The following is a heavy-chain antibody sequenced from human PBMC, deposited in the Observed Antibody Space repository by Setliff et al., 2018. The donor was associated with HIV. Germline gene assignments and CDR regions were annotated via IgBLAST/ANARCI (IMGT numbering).Heavy chain of an antibody. J-gene: IGHJ3*02. CDR1: GYTFSSHG. V-gene: IGHV1-18*01. D-gene: IGHD6-19*01. CDR2: ISDYTGNT. Sequence: ASVKVSCKASGYTFSSHGITWVRQVPAQGLEWMGWISDYTGNTNYAQKFQARVTMTIDSSTTTAYMELRSLRADDTALYYCARYASYTSDWREAFDIWGKGTMVTVSS. CDR3: ARYASYTSDWREAFDI.